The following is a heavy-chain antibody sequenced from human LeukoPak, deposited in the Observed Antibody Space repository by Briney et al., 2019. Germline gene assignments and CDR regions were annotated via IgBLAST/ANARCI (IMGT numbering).Heavy chain of an antibody. D-gene: IGHD3-10*01. CDR3: ARVPHYYFGYGYFDT. V-gene: IGHV4-34*01. CDR1: GGSFSGYY. CDR2: IDQSGTT. J-gene: IGHJ4*02. Sequence: PSETLSLTCVVYGGSFSGYYWSWIRQPPGKGLERIGEIDQSGTTNYNPSLKSRVTISIDTSKKQFSPTLTSMTAADTAVYYCARVPHYYFGYGYFDTWGQGTRVTVSS.